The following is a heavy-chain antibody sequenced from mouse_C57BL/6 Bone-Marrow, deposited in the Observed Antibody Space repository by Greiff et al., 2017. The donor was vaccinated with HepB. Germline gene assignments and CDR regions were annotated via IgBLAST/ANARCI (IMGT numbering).Heavy chain of an antibody. V-gene: IGHV1-82*01. J-gene: IGHJ2*01. CDR1: GYAFSSSW. CDR2: IYPGDGDT. CDR3: ASKATVVDY. Sequence: QVQLQQSGPELVKPGASVKISCKASGYAFSSSWMNWVKQRPGKGLEWIGRIYPGDGDTNYNGKFKGKATLTADKSSSTAYMQLSSLTSEDSAVYFCASKATVVDYWGQGTTLTVSS. D-gene: IGHD1-1*01.